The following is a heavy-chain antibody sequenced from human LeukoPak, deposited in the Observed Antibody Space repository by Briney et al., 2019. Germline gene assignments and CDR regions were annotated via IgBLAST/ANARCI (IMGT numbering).Heavy chain of an antibody. CDR3: AREISGTNYNPLGYMDV. V-gene: IGHV4-4*07. CDR2: IFTSGIT. D-gene: IGHD3-10*01. CDR1: GGSISLYY. J-gene: IGHJ6*03. Sequence: SETLSLTCTVSGGSISLYYWNWIRQPAGRGLEWIGRIFTSGITNYNPSLKSRVTMSVEKSKSRFSLALSSVTAADTAVYYCAREISGTNYNPLGYMDVWGKGTAVTVSS.